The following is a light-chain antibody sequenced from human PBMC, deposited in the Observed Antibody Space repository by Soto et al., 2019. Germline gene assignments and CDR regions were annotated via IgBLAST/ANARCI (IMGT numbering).Light chain of an antibody. Sequence: QSALTQPASVSGSPGQSITISCTGTSSDVGSSNLVSWYQQHPGKAPKLMFYEGSERPSGVSDRFSGSKTGNTASLTISGLQAEDEGDYYCCSYAGSSTWVFGGGTKLTVL. J-gene: IGLJ3*02. CDR3: CSYAGSSTWV. CDR2: EGS. CDR1: SSDVGSSNL. V-gene: IGLV2-23*01.